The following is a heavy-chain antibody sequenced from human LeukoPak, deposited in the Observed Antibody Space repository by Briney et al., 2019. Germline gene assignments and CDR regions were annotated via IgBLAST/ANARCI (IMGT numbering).Heavy chain of an antibody. J-gene: IGHJ4*02. CDR3: ARDGRLRDGFDY. V-gene: IGHV3-30*04. CDR2: ISYDGSNK. D-gene: IGHD3-16*01. Sequence: GSLRLSCAASGFTFSSYAMHWVRQAPGKGLEWVAVISYDGSNKYYADSVKGRFTISRDNSKNTLYLQMNSLRAEDTAVYYCARDGRLRDGFDYWGQGTLVTVSS. CDR1: GFTFSSYA.